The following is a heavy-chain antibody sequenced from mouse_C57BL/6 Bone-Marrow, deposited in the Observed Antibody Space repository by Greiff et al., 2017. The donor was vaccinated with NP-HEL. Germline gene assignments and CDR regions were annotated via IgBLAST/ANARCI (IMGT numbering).Heavy chain of an antibody. D-gene: IGHD1-1*01. CDR1: GFTFSDYY. J-gene: IGHJ1*03. V-gene: IGHV5-16*01. CDR2: INYDGSST. CDR3: ARDTHYYGSGGWYFDV. Sequence: EVKLMESEGGLVQPGSSMKLSCTASGFTFSDYYMAWVRQVPEKGLEWVANINYDGSSTYYLDSLKSRFIISRDNAKNILYLQMSSLKSEDTATYYCARDTHYYGSGGWYFDVWGTGTTVTVSS.